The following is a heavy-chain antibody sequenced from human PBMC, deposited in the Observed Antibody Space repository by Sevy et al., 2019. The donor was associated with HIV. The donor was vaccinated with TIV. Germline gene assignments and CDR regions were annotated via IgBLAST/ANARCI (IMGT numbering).Heavy chain of an antibody. CDR3: AKGRGYSGYGTFDY. Sequence: GGSLRLSCAASGFTFSSYAMSWVRQAPGKGLEWVSAISGSGGSTYYAHSVKGRFTISRDNSKNTLYLQMNSLRAEDTAVYYCAKGRGYSGYGTFDYWGQGTLVTVSS. CDR1: GFTFSSYA. V-gene: IGHV3-23*01. CDR2: ISGSGGST. D-gene: IGHD5-12*01. J-gene: IGHJ4*02.